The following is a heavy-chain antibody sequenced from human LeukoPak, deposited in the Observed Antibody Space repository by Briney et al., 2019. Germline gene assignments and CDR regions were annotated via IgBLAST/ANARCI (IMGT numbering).Heavy chain of an antibody. J-gene: IGHJ4*02. Sequence: PGGSLRLSCAASGFIFSSYGMHWVRQAPGKGLEWVAFIRYDGSNKYYADSVKGRFTISRDNSKNTLYLQMNSLRAEDTAVYYCARDPTYYYDSSGYYYFDYWGQGTLVTVSS. V-gene: IGHV3-30*02. CDR3: ARDPTYYYDSSGYYYFDY. CDR1: GFIFSSYG. D-gene: IGHD3-22*01. CDR2: IRYDGSNK.